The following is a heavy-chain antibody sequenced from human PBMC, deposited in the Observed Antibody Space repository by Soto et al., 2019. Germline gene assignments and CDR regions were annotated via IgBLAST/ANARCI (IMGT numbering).Heavy chain of an antibody. Sequence: GGSLRLSCAASGFTFSSYAMHWVRQAPGKGLEWVAVISYDGSNKYYADSVKGRFTISRDNSKNTLYLQMNSLRAEDTAVYYCAREVLSSWYSNFDYWGQGTLVTVSS. V-gene: IGHV3-30-3*01. CDR2: ISYDGSNK. D-gene: IGHD6-13*01. CDR1: GFTFSSYA. CDR3: AREVLSSWYSNFDY. J-gene: IGHJ4*02.